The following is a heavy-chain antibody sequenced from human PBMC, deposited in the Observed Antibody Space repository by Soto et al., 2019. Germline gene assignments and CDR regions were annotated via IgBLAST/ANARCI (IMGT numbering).Heavy chain of an antibody. Sequence: ASVKVSCKASGYTFTSYDINWVRQATGQGLERMGWMNPNSGNTGYAQKFQGRVTMTRNTSISTVYMELSSLRSEDTAVYYCARGGDSSSWNYYYYYMDVWGKGTTVTVSS. CDR2: MNPNSGNT. CDR3: ARGGDSSSWNYYYYYMDV. V-gene: IGHV1-8*01. J-gene: IGHJ6*03. CDR1: GYTFTSYD. D-gene: IGHD6-13*01.